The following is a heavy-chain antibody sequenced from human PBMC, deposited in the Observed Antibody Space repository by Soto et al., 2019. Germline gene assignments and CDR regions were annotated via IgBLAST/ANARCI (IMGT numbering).Heavy chain of an antibody. Sequence: SETLSLTCTVSGDSIRRSDYYWGWLRQPPGKELEWIGSIYYTGTTYFNPPFNTRVTLFVDTSKNQFSLKMTSLTATDTAVYYCARPTYYYDSSGPPAYWGQGTLVTVSS. CDR3: ARPTYYYDSSGPPAY. D-gene: IGHD3-22*01. CDR2: IYYTGTT. CDR1: GDSIRRSDYY. V-gene: IGHV4-39*01. J-gene: IGHJ4*02.